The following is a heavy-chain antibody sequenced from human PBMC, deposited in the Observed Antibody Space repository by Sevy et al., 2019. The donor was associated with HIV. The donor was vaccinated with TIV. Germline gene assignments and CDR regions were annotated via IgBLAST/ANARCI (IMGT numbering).Heavy chain of an antibody. V-gene: IGHV3-23*01. J-gene: IGHJ4*02. D-gene: IGHD2-8*01. CDR2: FSFGCGRI. CDR3: AREGCTQPHDY. Sequence: GGSLRLSCAASGFTFAKYSMSWVRQAPGKGLEWVSTFSFGCGRINYADSVKGRLTISRDDSKNTLFLQMNSRRAGDTATYFCAREGCTQPHDYWGQGTLVTVSS. CDR1: GFTFAKYS.